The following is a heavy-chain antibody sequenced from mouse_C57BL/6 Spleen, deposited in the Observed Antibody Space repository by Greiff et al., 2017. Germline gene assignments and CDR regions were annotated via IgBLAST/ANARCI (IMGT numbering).Heavy chain of an antibody. CDR2: INPSDSGT. V-gene: IGHV1-74*01. Sequence: QVQLQQPGAELVKPGASVKVSCKASGYTFTSYWMNWVKQRPGQGLEWIGGINPSDSGTNYNQKFKGKATLTVDKSSSTAYMQLSSLTSDDAAVYYCAIRSSGSPFAYWGQGTLVTVSA. CDR3: AIRSSGSPFAY. CDR1: GYTFTSYW. J-gene: IGHJ3*01. D-gene: IGHD3-2*02.